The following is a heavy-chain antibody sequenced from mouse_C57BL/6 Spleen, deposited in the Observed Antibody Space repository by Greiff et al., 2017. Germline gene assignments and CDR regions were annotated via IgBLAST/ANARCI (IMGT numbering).Heavy chain of an antibody. CDR2: IYPGDGDT. V-gene: IGHV1-82*01. D-gene: IGHD2-3*01. CDR3: ARYDGYYERPFDY. CDR1: GYAFSSSW. Sequence: QVQLQQSGPELVKPGASVKISCKASGYAFSSSWMNWVKQRPGKGLEWIGRIYPGDGDTNYNGKFKGKATLTADKSSSTAYMQLSSLTSEDSAVYFCARYDGYYERPFDYWGQGTTLTVSS. J-gene: IGHJ2*01.